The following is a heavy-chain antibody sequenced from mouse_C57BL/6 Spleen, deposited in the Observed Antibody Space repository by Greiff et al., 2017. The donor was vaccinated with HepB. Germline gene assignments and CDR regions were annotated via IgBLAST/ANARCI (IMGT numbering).Heavy chain of an antibody. J-gene: IGHJ3*01. CDR1: GYAFSSSW. CDR2: IYPGDGDT. Sequence: QVQLKESGPELVKPGASVKISCKASGYAFSSSWMNWVKQRPGKGLEWIGRIYPGDGDTNYNGKFKGKATLTADKSSITAYMQLSSLTSEDSAVYFCASSPSYYYGSSPFAYWGQGTLVTVSA. D-gene: IGHD1-1*01. V-gene: IGHV1-82*01. CDR3: ASSPSYYYGSSPFAY.